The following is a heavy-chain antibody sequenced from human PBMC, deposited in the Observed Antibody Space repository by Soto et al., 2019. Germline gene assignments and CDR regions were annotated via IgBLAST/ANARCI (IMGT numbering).Heavy chain of an antibody. V-gene: IGHV1-69*13. CDR2: IIPIFGTA. CDR1: GGTFSSYA. CDR3: ARVYYYDSSGYYRGNNYYYGMDV. D-gene: IGHD3-22*01. Sequence: GASVKVSCKASGGTFSSYAISWVRQAPGQGLGWMGGIIPIFGTANYAQKFQGRVTITADESTSTAYMELSSLRSEDTAVYYCARVYYYDSSGYYRGNNYYYGMDVWGQGTTVTVSS. J-gene: IGHJ6*02.